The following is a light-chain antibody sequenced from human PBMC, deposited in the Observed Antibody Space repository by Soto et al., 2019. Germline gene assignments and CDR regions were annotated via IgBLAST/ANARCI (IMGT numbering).Light chain of an antibody. CDR2: DVS. CDR1: SSDVGGYNY. J-gene: IGLJ3*02. Sequence: QSVLTQPASVSGSPGQSITISCTGTSSDVGGYNYVSWYQQHPGKAPKLMIYDVSNRPSGVSNRFSGSKSGNTASLTISGLQGEDEADYYCSSYTSSSPWVFGGGTKLTVL. V-gene: IGLV2-14*01. CDR3: SSYTSSSPWV.